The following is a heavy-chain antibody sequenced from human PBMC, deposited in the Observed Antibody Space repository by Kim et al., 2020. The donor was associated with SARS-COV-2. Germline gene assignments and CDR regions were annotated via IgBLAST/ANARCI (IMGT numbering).Heavy chain of an antibody. D-gene: IGHD3-16*02. V-gene: IGHV4-34*01. CDR3: ARVVQPGDY. CDR2: GST. Sequence: GSTNYNPSLKSRVTISVDTSKNQFSLKLSSVTAADTAVYYCARVVQPGDYWGQGTLVTVSS. J-gene: IGHJ4*02.